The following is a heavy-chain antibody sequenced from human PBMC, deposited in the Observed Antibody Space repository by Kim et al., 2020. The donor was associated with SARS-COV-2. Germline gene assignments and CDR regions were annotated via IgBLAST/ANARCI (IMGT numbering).Heavy chain of an antibody. CDR1: GGSISSYY. CDR3: ARGVRTIWYFVL. D-gene: IGHD4-4*01. V-gene: IGHV4-59*13. Sequence: SETLSLTCTVSGGSISSYYWSWIRQPPGKGLEWIGYIYYSGSTNYNPSLKSRVTISVDTSKNQFSLKLSSVTAADTAVYYCARGVRTIWYFVLWGRGTL. CDR2: IYYSGST. J-gene: IGHJ2*01.